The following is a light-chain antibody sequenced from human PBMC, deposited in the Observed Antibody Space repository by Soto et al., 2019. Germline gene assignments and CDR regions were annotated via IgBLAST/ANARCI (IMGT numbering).Light chain of an antibody. Sequence: EIVLTQSPATLSSSPGETATLSCRASQYVGSRLAWYQHKPGQAPRLLIYYMSKRATGIPARFSGSGSGTDFTLTISSLAPDDFTIYYCHQRQRWPRTFGQGTKVEIK. V-gene: IGKV3-11*01. CDR2: YMS. CDR1: QYVGSR. CDR3: HQRQRWPRT. J-gene: IGKJ1*01.